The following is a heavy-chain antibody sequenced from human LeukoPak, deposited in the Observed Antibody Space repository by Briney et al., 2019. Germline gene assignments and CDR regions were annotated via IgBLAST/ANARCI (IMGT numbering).Heavy chain of an antibody. D-gene: IGHD3-3*01. J-gene: IGHJ3*02. CDR3: AAATYYDFWSGYPDAFDI. Sequence: GASVKVSCKASGFTFTSSAMQWVRQARGQRLEWIGWIVVGSGNTNYAQEFQERVTITRDMSTSTAYMELSSLRSEDTAVYYCAAATYYDFWSGYPDAFDIWGQGTMVTVSS. V-gene: IGHV1-58*02. CDR2: IVVGSGNT. CDR1: GFTFTSSA.